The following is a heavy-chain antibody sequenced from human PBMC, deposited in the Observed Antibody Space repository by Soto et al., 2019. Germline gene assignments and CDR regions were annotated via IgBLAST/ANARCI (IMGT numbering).Heavy chain of an antibody. J-gene: IGHJ6*02. CDR2: ISGSGGST. CDR3: AKGIRQQPTRYYYGMDV. CDR1: GFTFSSYA. V-gene: IGHV3-23*01. Sequence: GGSLRLSCAASGFTFSSYAMSWVRQAPGKGLEWVSAISGSGGSTYYADSVKGRFTISRDNSKNTLYLQMNSLRAEDTAVYYCAKGIRQQPTRYYYGMDVWGQGTTVTVSS. D-gene: IGHD6-13*01.